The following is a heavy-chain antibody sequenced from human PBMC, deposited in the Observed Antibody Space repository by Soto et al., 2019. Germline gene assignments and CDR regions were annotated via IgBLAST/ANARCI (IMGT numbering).Heavy chain of an antibody. Sequence: QVQLQESGPGLVKPSETLSLTCTVSVGSISSYYWSWIPQSPGKGLEWIGYIHYSGSTKSNPSLKSRVTISVDTSRNQVSLKLSSVTAADSAVYFCARARYQLLHPYYYGMDVWGHGTTVTVAS. D-gene: IGHD2-2*01. CDR3: ARARYQLLHPYYYGMDV. V-gene: IGHV4-59*01. CDR2: IHYSGST. CDR1: VGSISSYY. J-gene: IGHJ6*02.